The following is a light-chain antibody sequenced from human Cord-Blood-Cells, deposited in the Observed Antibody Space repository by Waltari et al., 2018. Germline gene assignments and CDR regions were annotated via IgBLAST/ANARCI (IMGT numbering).Light chain of an antibody. Sequence: DIQMTQSPSSLSASVGDIVTITCRASQSIRSYLNWYQQKQGKAPKVLIYAASSLQSGVPSRLSGSGSGTAFTLTISSLQPEDFATYYCQQSYSTHTWTFGQGTKVEIK. CDR1: QSIRSY. CDR3: QQSYSTHTWT. V-gene: IGKV1-39*01. J-gene: IGKJ1*01. CDR2: AAS.